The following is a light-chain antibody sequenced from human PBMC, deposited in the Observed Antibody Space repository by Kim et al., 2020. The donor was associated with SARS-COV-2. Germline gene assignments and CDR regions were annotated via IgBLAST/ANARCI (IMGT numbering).Light chain of an antibody. J-gene: IGKJ4*01. CDR3: QQYGISLT. CDR1: QSVSSSY. Sequence: EIVLTQSPGTLSLSQGERATLSCRASQSVSSSYLAWYQQKPGQAPRLLIYGASSRATGIPDRFSGSGSGTDFTLTISRLEPEDFAVYYCQQYGISLTFGGWTKVDIK. CDR2: GAS. V-gene: IGKV3-20*01.